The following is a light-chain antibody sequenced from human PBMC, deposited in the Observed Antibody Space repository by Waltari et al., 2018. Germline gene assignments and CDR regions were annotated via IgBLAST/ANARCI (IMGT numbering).Light chain of an antibody. CDR1: QSINNY. Sequence: DIQMTQSPPSLSASVGDRVTITCRASQSINNYLNWYQQKPGKAPNLLIYAASSLHSGVPSRFSGSGSGTDFTLTISSLQADDVATYYCQQSSSTPQDAFGQGTKLEIK. V-gene: IGKV1-39*01. J-gene: IGKJ2*01. CDR3: QQSSSTPQDA. CDR2: AAS.